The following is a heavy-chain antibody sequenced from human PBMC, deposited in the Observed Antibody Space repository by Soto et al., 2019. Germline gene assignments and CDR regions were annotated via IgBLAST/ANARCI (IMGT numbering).Heavy chain of an antibody. V-gene: IGHV4-59*01. CDR3: VRGISARQEGYTWFDP. J-gene: IGHJ5*02. Sequence: PSETLSLTYSVSGGSMSSYYWTWIRQPPGRGLEWIGYIFYSGLTNYNPSLQSRVTISLDTPNNQFSLRLRSLTAADTAVYYCVRGISARQEGYTWFDPWGQGALVTVSS. CDR1: GGSMSSYY. D-gene: IGHD6-6*01. CDR2: IFYSGLT.